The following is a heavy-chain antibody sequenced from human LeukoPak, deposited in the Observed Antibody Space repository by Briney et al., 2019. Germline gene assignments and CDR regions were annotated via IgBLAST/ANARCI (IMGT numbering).Heavy chain of an antibody. J-gene: IGHJ5*02. CDR1: GGSISSSDYY. Sequence: SETLSLSCTVSGGSISSSDYYWGWVRQPPGKGLEWIGSVYYSGITYYNPSLKSRVTMSADTSNNQFSLKLSSVTAADTAVYFCARSPQWLAPPVAWFNPWGQGTLVTVSS. V-gene: IGHV4-39*01. D-gene: IGHD6-19*01. CDR2: VYYSGIT. CDR3: ARSPQWLAPPVAWFNP.